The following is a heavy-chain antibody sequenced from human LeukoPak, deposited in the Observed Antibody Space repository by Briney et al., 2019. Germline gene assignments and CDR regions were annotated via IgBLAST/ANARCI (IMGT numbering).Heavy chain of an antibody. CDR3: ARDGGFGSSLTPDNWFDP. Sequence: GASVKVSCKASGYTFTSYAISWVRQAPGQGLEWMGGIIPIFGTANYAQKFQGRVTITADKSTSTAYMELSSLRSEDTAVYYCARDGGFGSSLTPDNWFDPWGQGTLVTVSS. CDR2: IIPIFGTA. CDR1: GYTFTSYA. V-gene: IGHV1-69*06. J-gene: IGHJ5*02. D-gene: IGHD3-10*01.